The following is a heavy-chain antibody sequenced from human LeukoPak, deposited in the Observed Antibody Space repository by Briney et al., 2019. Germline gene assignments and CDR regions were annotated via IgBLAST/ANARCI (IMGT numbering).Heavy chain of an antibody. J-gene: IGHJ3*02. CDR1: GGSISSGGYS. CDR3: ARVVIAAGDAFDI. CDR2: IYHSGST. Sequence: SETLSLTCAVSGGSISSGGYSWSWIRQPPGKGLEWIEYIYHSGSTYYNPSLKSRVTISVDRSKNQFSLKLSSVTAADTAVYYCARVVIAAGDAFDIWGQGTMVTVSS. D-gene: IGHD6-13*01. V-gene: IGHV4-30-2*01.